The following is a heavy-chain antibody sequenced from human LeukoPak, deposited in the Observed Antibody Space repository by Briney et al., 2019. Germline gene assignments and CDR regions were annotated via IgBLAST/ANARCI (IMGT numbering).Heavy chain of an antibody. CDR3: ARGIWFGEITNWFDP. D-gene: IGHD3-10*01. V-gene: IGHV4-4*07. Sequence: SETLSLTCTVSGGSISSYYWSWIRQPAGKGLEWIGRIYTSGSTNYNPSLKSRVTMSVDTSKNQFSLKLSSVTAADTAVYYCARGIWFGEITNWFDPWGQGTLVTVSS. J-gene: IGHJ5*02. CDR2: IYTSGST. CDR1: GGSISSYY.